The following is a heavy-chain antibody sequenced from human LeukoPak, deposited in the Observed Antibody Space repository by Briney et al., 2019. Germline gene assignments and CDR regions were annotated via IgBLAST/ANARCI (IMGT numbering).Heavy chain of an antibody. CDR3: ARGRGPEYYDYVWGSYRPRATDAFDI. CDR1: GGSFSGYY. Sequence: SETLSLTCAVYGGSFSGYYWSWIRQPPGKGLEWIGEINHSGSTNYNPSLKSRVTISVDTSKNQFSLKLSSVTAADTAVYYCARGRGPEYYDYVWGSYRPRATDAFDIWGQGTMVTVSS. J-gene: IGHJ3*02. V-gene: IGHV4-34*01. D-gene: IGHD3-16*02. CDR2: INHSGST.